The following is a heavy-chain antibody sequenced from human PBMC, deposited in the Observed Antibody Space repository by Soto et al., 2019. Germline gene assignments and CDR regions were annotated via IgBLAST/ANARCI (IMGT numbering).Heavy chain of an antibody. J-gene: IGHJ4*02. CDR3: AKDIHPGRDGFYYGGDC. D-gene: IGHD3-16*01. CDR2: ISYDGSNK. Sequence: QEQLVESGGGVVQPGRSLRLSCAASGFTFSTYGMHWVRQAPGKGLEWVAIISYDGSNKYYADSVQGRFTISRDNSKNTLYLQMNSLRPEDTAVYYCAKDIHPGRDGFYYGGDCWGQGTLVTVSS. CDR1: GFTFSTYG. V-gene: IGHV3-30*18.